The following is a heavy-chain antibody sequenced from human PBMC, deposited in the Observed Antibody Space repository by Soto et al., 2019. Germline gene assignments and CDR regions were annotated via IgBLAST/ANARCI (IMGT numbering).Heavy chain of an antibody. V-gene: IGHV1-2*02. CDR3: AKEPATAKPEGVDF. D-gene: IGHD1-1*01. Sequence: VASLKVSSKASGYTFSEYYIHWLRQAPGQGLEWMGWINPNSGGTKYAPKFQGGVTMTRDTSITTAYMELSRLRSGDTAVYYCAKEPATAKPEGVDFWGQGTLVTVSS. CDR2: INPNSGGT. J-gene: IGHJ4*02. CDR1: GYTFSEYY.